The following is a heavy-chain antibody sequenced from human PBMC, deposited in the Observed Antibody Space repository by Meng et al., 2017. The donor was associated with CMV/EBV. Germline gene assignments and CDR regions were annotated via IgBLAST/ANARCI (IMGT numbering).Heavy chain of an antibody. V-gene: IGHV3-21*01. Sequence: GESLKISCAASGFTFSSYSMNWVRQAPGKGLEWVSSISSSSSYIYYADSVKGRFTISRDNAKNSLYLQMNSLRAEDTAVYYCARGKLDPHCSSTNCYDYYYGMDVWGQGTTVTVSS. J-gene: IGHJ6*02. D-gene: IGHD2-2*01. CDR1: GFTFSSYS. CDR3: ARGKLDPHCSSTNCYDYYYGMDV. CDR2: ISSSSSYI.